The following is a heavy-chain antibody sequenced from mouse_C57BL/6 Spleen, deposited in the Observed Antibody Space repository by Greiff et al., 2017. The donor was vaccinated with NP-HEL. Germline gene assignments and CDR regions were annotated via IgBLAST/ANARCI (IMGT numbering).Heavy chain of an antibody. D-gene: IGHD1-1*01. J-gene: IGHJ4*01. CDR1: GYTFTSYW. CDR3: ARPRGYYGSSYGAMDY. V-gene: IGHV1-53*01. Sequence: QVQLQQPGPELVKPGASVKLSCKASGYTFTSYWMHWVKQRPGQGLEWIGNINPSNGGTNYNEKFKSKATLTVDKSSSTAYMQLSSLTSEDSAVDYCARPRGYYGSSYGAMDYWGQGTSVTVSS. CDR2: INPSNGGT.